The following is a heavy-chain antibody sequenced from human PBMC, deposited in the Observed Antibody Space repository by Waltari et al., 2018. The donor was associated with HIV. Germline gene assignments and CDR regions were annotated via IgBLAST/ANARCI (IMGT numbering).Heavy chain of an antibody. CDR2: INHSGST. D-gene: IGHD3-3*01. CDR1: GGSFSGYY. V-gene: IGHV4-34*01. J-gene: IGHJ6*02. Sequence: QVQLQQWGAGLLKPSETLSLTCAVYGGSFSGYYWSWFRQPPGKGLACLGEINHSGSTNYSPSLKSRVTISVDTSKNQFSLKLSSVTAADAAVYYCARVQGVGTHDFWSGYYYYYYGMDVWGQGTTVTVSS. CDR3: ARVQGVGTHDFWSGYYYYYYGMDV.